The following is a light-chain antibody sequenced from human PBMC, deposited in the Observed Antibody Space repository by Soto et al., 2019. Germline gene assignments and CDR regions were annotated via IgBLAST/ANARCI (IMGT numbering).Light chain of an antibody. J-gene: IGKJ1*01. V-gene: IGKV1-5*03. CDR3: QQYNTHST. CDR2: KAS. Sequence: DIQITQSPSTLSASVGDRVTITCRASQSISSWLAWYPQKPGKAPKLLIYKASSSESGAPSRFSGSGSGTEFTLTISSLQPDDFATYYCQQYNTHSTFGQGTQVDIK. CDR1: QSISSW.